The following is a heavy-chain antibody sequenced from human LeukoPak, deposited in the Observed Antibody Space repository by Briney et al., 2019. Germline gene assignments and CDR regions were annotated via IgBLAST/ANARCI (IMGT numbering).Heavy chain of an antibody. CDR2: IYYSGST. Sequence: SETLSLTCTVSGGSISSSSYYWVWIRQPPGKGLEWIGSIYYSGSTYYNPSLKSRVTISVDTSKNQFSLKLTSVTAADTAMYYCARYGLLGLSEINAFDIWGQGTMVTVSS. CDR1: GGSISSSSYY. J-gene: IGHJ3*02. V-gene: IGHV4-39*07. CDR3: ARYGLLGLSEINAFDI. D-gene: IGHD3-16*01.